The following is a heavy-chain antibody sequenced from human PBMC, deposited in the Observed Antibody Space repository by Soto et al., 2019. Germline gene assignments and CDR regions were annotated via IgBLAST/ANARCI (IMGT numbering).Heavy chain of an antibody. CDR3: SISYEGATYYFAY. Sequence: GGALRVSWAASGVTFSNGWKSWGRQAPGKGLEWVGRIKSKTDGGTTDYAAPVKGRFTISRDDSKNTLYLQMNSLKTEDTAVYYCSISYEGATYYFAYWGQRTLVTL. J-gene: IGHJ4*02. D-gene: IGHD3-22*01. CDR1: GVTFSNGW. CDR2: IKSKTDGGTT. V-gene: IGHV3-15*01.